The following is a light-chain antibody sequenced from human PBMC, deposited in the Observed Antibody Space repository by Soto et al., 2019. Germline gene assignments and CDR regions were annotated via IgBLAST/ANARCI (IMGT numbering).Light chain of an antibody. Sequence: LTQPASVSGSPGQSITISCTGTISDVGGNKFVSWYQQYPGKAPKLMICDVSNRPSGVSNRFSGSKSGNTASLTISGLQAEDEADYYCSSFTGTNYVFGTGTKVNVL. J-gene: IGLJ1*01. CDR3: SSFTGTNYV. V-gene: IGLV2-14*03. CDR1: ISDVGGNKF. CDR2: DVS.